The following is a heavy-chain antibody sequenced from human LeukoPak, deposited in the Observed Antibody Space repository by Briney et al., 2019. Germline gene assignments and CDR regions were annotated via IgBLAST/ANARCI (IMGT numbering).Heavy chain of an antibody. CDR1: GVSISSSSYF. V-gene: IGHV4-39*07. D-gene: IGHD6-6*01. Sequence: ASEALSLTCSVSGVSISSSSYFWGWIRQPPGKGLEWIGSMYPSGSTYYNPSLKSRVTILIDTSKNQFSLKLGSVTAADTAVYYCAPYISSSGSLDYWGQGTLVTVSS. CDR2: MYPSGST. J-gene: IGHJ4*02. CDR3: APYISSSGSLDY.